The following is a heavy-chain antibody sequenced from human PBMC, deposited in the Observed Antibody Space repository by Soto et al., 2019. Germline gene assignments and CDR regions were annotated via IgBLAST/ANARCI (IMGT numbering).Heavy chain of an antibody. CDR1: GFTFSSYS. CDR3: AGKLVGYYYGMDV. V-gene: IGHV3-21*01. J-gene: IGHJ6*02. CDR2: ISSSSSYI. D-gene: IGHD3-10*01. Sequence: GGSLRLSCAASGFTFSSYSMNWVRQAPGKGLEWVSSISSSSSYIYYADSVKGRFTISRDNAKNSLYLQMNSLRAEDTAVYYCAGKLVGYYYGMDVWGQGTTVTVSS.